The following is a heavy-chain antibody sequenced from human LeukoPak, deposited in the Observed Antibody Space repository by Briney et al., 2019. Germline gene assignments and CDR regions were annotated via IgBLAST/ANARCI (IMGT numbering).Heavy chain of an antibody. J-gene: IGHJ4*02. CDR3: AKSSDGLRYFDWLPIDY. Sequence: GGSLRLSCAASGFTFSSYGMHWVRQAPGKGLEWVAFIRYDGSNKYYADSVKGRFTISRDNSKNTLYLQMSSLRAEATAVYYCAKSSDGLRYFDWLPIDYWGQGTLVTVSS. V-gene: IGHV3-30*02. D-gene: IGHD3-9*01. CDR1: GFTFSSYG. CDR2: IRYDGSNK.